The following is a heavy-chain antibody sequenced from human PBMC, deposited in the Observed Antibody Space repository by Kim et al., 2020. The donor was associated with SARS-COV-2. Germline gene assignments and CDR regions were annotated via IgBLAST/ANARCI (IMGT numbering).Heavy chain of an antibody. D-gene: IGHD3-22*01. J-gene: IGHJ4*02. V-gene: IGHV3-23*01. CDR3: AKDQGGYFDSSGYLGDC. Sequence: VEGRFTNSRDNSKNTVYLQMNSLGAEDTALYYCAKDQGGYFDSSGYLGDCWGQGTLVTVSS.